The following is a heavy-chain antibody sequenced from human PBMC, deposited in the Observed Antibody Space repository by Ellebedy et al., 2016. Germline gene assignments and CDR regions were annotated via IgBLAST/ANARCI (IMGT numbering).Heavy chain of an antibody. D-gene: IGHD2-15*01. J-gene: IGHJ4*02. V-gene: IGHV3-23*05. Sequence: GGSLRLXCAASGFTFSQHPMRWVRQAPGRGLEWVSSIGSNGVDTFYGDSVKGRFTISRDNSESTLHLQMNSLRAEDTALYFCARAQGAGGPFDYWGQGVLVTVSS. CDR3: ARAQGAGGPFDY. CDR1: GFTFSQHP. CDR2: IGSNGVDT.